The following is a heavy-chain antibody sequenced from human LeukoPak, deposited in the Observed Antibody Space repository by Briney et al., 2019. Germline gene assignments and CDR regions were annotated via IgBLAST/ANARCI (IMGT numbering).Heavy chain of an antibody. CDR3: ARAGVGAVAGTDY. V-gene: IGHV3-53*01. CDR1: GFTVSSNY. D-gene: IGHD6-19*01. J-gene: IGHJ4*02. CDR2: IYSGGST. Sequence: GGSLRLSCAASGFTVSSNYMSWVRQAPGKGLEWVSVIYSGGSTCYADSVKGRFTISRDNSKNTLYLQMNSLRAEDTAVYYCARAGVGAVAGTDYWGQGTLVTVSS.